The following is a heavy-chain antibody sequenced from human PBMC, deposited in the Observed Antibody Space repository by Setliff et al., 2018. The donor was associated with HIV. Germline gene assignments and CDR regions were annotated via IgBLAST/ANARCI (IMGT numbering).Heavy chain of an antibody. CDR1: GYTFTAYY. J-gene: IGHJ4*02. V-gene: IGHV1-2*06. D-gene: IGHD3-9*01. Sequence: ASVKVSCKASGYTFTAYYIHWVRQAPGHGLQLMGRIEPSSGGTNYIQKFQGRVTITRDTSIYTVYMELTGLTSDDTALYYCARQDIPTGYYLFDYWGQGTQVTVSS. CDR2: IEPSSGGT. CDR3: ARQDIPTGYYLFDY.